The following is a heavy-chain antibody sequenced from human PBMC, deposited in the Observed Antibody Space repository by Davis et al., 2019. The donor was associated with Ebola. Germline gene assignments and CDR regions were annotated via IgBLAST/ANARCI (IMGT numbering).Heavy chain of an antibody. Sequence: GESLKISCAASGFTFSGYAMSWVRQAPGKGLEWVSVISGSGGSTYYADSVKGRFTISRDNSKNTLYLQMKSLRVEDTAVYYCAKRTGILPYYYYYMDVWGKGTTVTVFS. D-gene: IGHD6-13*01. CDR3: AKRTGILPYYYYYMDV. V-gene: IGHV3-23*01. CDR2: ISGSGGST. CDR1: GFTFSGYA. J-gene: IGHJ6*03.